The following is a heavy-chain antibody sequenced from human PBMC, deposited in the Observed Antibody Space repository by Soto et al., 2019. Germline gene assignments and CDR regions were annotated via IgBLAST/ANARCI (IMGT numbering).Heavy chain of an antibody. CDR3: ARKSSIYSTWPLLDY. CDR1: GSSISNYY. V-gene: IGHV4-59*13. CDR2: IYYTGRT. Sequence: SETLSLTCTLSGSSISNYYWSWIRPPPGKGLEWIAYIYYTGRTFYNPALKGRVTISVDTSKNQFSLKLSSVTAADTAVYYCARKSSIYSTWPLLDYWARGTLVTVSS. J-gene: IGHJ4*02. D-gene: IGHD6-13*01.